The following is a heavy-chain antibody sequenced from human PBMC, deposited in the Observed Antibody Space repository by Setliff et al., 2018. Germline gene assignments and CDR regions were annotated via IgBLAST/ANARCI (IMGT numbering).Heavy chain of an antibody. Sequence: SETLSLTCAVSGYSISSGYYWGWIRQAPGKGLEWIASIYRSGSTYYNPSLKSRVTISVDTSKNQFSLKLTAVTAADTAVYYCATGETYYDFWRGYYGYYYYYMDVWGKGTTVTVSS. CDR1: GYSISSGYY. D-gene: IGHD3-3*01. J-gene: IGHJ6*03. V-gene: IGHV4-38-2*01. CDR3: ATGETYYDFWRGYYGYYYYYMDV. CDR2: IYRSGST.